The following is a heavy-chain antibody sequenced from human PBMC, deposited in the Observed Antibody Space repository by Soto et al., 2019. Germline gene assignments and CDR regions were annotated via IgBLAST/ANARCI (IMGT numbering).Heavy chain of an antibody. V-gene: IGHV3-23*01. J-gene: IGHJ6*02. CDR1: GFTFSSYA. D-gene: IGHD2-2*01. Sequence: EVQLLESGGGLVQPGGSLRLSCAASGFTFSSYAINWVRQAPGKGLEWVSTISGSGDNTYYADSVKGRFTISRDNSKNTPSLQMNTLRAEDTAVYYCAKSGQSSWAKMDVWGQGTTVTVSS. CDR3: AKSGQSSWAKMDV. CDR2: ISGSGDNT.